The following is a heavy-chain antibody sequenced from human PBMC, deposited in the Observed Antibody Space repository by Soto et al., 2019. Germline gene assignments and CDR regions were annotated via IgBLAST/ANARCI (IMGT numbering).Heavy chain of an antibody. CDR3: ARAKVYGDYFDY. V-gene: IGHV3-21*01. CDR1: GFTFSSYS. D-gene: IGHD4-17*01. Sequence: EVQLVESGGGLVKPGGSLRLSCAASGFTFSSYSMNWVRQAPGKGLEWVSSISSSSSYIYYADSVKGRFTISRDNAKNSLYLQMNSLRAEDTAVYYCARAKVYGDYFDYWGQGTLVTVSS. CDR2: ISSSSSYI. J-gene: IGHJ4*02.